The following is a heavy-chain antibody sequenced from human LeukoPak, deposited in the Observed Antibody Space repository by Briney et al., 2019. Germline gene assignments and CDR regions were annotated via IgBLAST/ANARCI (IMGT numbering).Heavy chain of an antibody. CDR3: ATYHAGTWYYVDY. CDR1: GFTFSSHA. J-gene: IGHJ4*01. CDR2: ITDSGGNT. Sequence: PGGSLRLSCAASGFTFSSHAMSWVRQAPGKGLEWVSGITDSGGNTYYADSVKGRFTISRDNSKNTLYMQMNSLRAEDTAIYYCATYHAGTWYYVDYWGQEPWSASPQ. V-gene: IGHV3-23*01. D-gene: IGHD3-16*01.